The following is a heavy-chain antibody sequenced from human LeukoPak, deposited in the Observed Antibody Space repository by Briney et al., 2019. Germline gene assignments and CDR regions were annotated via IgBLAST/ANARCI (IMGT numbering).Heavy chain of an antibody. Sequence: SETLSLTCTVSGGSISSYYWSWIRQPPGKGLEWIGYIYYSGSTNYNPSLKSRVTISVDTSKNQFSLKLSSVTAADTAVYYCARHSAYYDIFGAHGMDVWGQGTTVTVSS. CDR3: ARHSAYYDIFGAHGMDV. D-gene: IGHD3-9*01. V-gene: IGHV4-59*08. CDR2: IYYSGST. CDR1: GGSISSYY. J-gene: IGHJ6*02.